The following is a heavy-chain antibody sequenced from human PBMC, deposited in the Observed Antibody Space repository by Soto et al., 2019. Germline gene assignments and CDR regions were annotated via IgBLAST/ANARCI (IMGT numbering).Heavy chain of an antibody. CDR2: ISGSGGST. J-gene: IGHJ1*01. Sequence: PGGSLRLSCAASGFTFSSYAMSWVRQAPGKGLEWVSAISGSGGSTYYADSVKGRFTISRDNSKNTLYLQMNSLRAEDTAVYYCAIDCSSTSCYEITEYFQHWGQGTLVTVSS. CDR1: GFTFSSYA. D-gene: IGHD2-2*01. V-gene: IGHV3-23*01. CDR3: AIDCSSTSCYEITEYFQH.